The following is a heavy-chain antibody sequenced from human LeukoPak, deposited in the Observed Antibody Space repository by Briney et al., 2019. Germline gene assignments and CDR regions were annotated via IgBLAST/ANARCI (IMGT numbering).Heavy chain of an antibody. D-gene: IGHD6-13*01. Sequence: SETLSLTCTVSGGSISSYNWSWIRQPAGKGLEWIGRIYTSGSTNYNPSLKSRVTMSVDTSKNQFSLKLSSVTAADTAVYYCAKSPLGSSWYYFDYWGQGTLVTVSS. CDR3: AKSPLGSSWYYFDY. J-gene: IGHJ4*02. CDR1: GGSISSYN. V-gene: IGHV4-4*07. CDR2: IYTSGST.